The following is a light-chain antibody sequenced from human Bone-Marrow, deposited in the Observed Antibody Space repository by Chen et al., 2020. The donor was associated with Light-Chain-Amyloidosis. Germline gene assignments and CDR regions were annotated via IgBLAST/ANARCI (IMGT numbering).Light chain of an antibody. V-gene: IGLV1-47*01. Sequence: QSVLTQPPSASGTPGQRVTISCSGASSNIGINYVYWYKHFPGAAPTPLIHRNNQRPSGFLDRFSSSNSGTSAFLAISGLRSDDEADYYCAAWDGSLSGYVFGTGTKVIVL. CDR1: SSNIGINY. J-gene: IGLJ1*01. CDR3: AAWDGSLSGYV. CDR2: RNN.